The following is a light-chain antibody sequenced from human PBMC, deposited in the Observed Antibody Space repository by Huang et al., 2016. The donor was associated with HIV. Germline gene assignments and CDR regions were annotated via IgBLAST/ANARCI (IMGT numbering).Light chain of an antibody. Sequence: DIQMTQSPSSLSASVGDRVTITCQASQDISNYLNWYQQKPGKAPKVLLYDASNLETGVPSRFSGSGSATDFTFTISSLQPEDIATYYCQQYNNLPTFGPGTKVHIK. CDR2: DAS. CDR3: QQYNNLPT. V-gene: IGKV1-33*01. J-gene: IGKJ3*01. CDR1: QDISNY.